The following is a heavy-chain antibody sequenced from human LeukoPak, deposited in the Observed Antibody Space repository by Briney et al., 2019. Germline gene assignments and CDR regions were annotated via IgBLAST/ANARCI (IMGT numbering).Heavy chain of an antibody. D-gene: IGHD3-10*01. V-gene: IGHV3-23*01. Sequence: GGSLRLSCAASGFTFSSYAMSWVRQAPGKGLEWVSDVSGTGGSTYYADSVKGRFTISRDNSKNTLYLQMNSLRAEDTAVYYCAKDRAGSGSPYYFDYWGQGTLVTVSS. J-gene: IGHJ4*02. CDR1: GFTFSSYA. CDR2: VSGTGGST. CDR3: AKDRAGSGSPYYFDY.